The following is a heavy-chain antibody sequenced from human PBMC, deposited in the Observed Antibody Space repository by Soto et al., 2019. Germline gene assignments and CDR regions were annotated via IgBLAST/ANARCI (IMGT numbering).Heavy chain of an antibody. CDR1: GGSFSGYY. Sequence: SETLSLTCAVYGGSFSGYYWSWIRQPPGKGLEWIGEINHSGSTNYNPSLKSRVTISVDTSKNQFSLKLSSVTAADTAVYYCAREGELAGNFDPWGQGTLVTVSS. CDR3: AREGELAGNFDP. CDR2: INHSGST. J-gene: IGHJ5*02. V-gene: IGHV4-34*01. D-gene: IGHD6-13*01.